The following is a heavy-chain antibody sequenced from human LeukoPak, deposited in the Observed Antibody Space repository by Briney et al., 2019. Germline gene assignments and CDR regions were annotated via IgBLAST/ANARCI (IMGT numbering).Heavy chain of an antibody. CDR2: ISAYNGNT. D-gene: IGHD5-18*01. CDR3: ARDRMDTGTYFDY. CDR1: GYTFTSYG. V-gene: IGHV1-18*01. Sequence: ASVTVSCKTSGYTFTSYGISWVRQAPGQGLEWRGWISAYNGNTNYAQNLQGRVTMTTDTSTSTAYMELRSLRSDDTAMYYCARDRMDTGTYFDYWGQGTLVTVSS. J-gene: IGHJ4*02.